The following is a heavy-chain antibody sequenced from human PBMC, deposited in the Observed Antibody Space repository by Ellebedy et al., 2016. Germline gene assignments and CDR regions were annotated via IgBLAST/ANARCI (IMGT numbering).Heavy chain of an antibody. CDR2: ISAYNGNT. CDR1: GYTFSNYG. Sequence: ASVKVSCXASGYTFSNYGITWVRQAPGQGLEWMGWISAYNGNTNYAQKFQGRVTMTRDTSTSTVYMELSSLRSEDTAVYYCARDRLVATILGYYYGMDVWGQGTTVTVSS. J-gene: IGHJ6*02. CDR3: ARDRLVATILGYYYGMDV. D-gene: IGHD5-12*01. V-gene: IGHV1-18*01.